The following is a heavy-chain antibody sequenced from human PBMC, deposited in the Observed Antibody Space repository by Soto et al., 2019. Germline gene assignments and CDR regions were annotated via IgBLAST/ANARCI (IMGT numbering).Heavy chain of an antibody. CDR2: INHSGGST. CDR3: TRAPSYGAFDI. CDR1: GYTFTSYY. V-gene: IGHV1-46*03. Sequence: QVQLVQSGAEAKKPGASVKVSCKASGYTFTSYYIHWVRQAPGQGLEWMGIINHSGGSTTYAQKFQGRVTMTRDTSTSTVYMELSSLRSEDTAVYYCTRAPSYGAFDIWGQGTMVTVSS. D-gene: IGHD4-17*01. J-gene: IGHJ3*02.